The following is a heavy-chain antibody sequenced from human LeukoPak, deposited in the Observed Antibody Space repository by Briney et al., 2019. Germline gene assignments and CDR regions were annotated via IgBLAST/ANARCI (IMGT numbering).Heavy chain of an antibody. CDR1: GFTFSDYY. CDR3: AKTQYYYDSSGYYENYYSDY. Sequence: GGSLRLSCAASGFTFSDYYMSWIRQAPGKGLEWVSYISSSGSTIYYADSVKGRFTISGDNAKNSLYLQMNSLRAEDTDVYYCAKTQYYYDSSGYYENYYSDYWGQGTLVTVSS. CDR2: ISSSGSTI. V-gene: IGHV3-11*04. J-gene: IGHJ4*02. D-gene: IGHD3-22*01.